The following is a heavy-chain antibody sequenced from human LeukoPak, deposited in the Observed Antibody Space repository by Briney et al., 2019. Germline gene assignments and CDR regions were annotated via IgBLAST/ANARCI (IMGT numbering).Heavy chain of an antibody. CDR3: TRDSGTYNWLDP. CDR2: IDKKDNFHTT. J-gene: IGHJ5*02. D-gene: IGHD1-26*01. CDR1: GFTFSGCA. Sequence: GGSLRLSCAASGFTFSGCAIHWVRQSSGKGLEWVGHIDKKDNFHTTAYAASVQGRFSISRDDSKNTAFLHMNSLKTEDMALYYCTRDSGTYNWLDPWGQGTLVTVSS. V-gene: IGHV3-73*01.